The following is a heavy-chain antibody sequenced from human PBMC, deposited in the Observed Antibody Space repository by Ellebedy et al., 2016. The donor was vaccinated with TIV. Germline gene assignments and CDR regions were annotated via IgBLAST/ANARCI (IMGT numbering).Heavy chain of an antibody. CDR1: GASISSYF. J-gene: IGHJ6*02. CDR3: ARTYYDILTGYDGGMDV. D-gene: IGHD3-9*01. CDR2: VHDSGST. V-gene: IGHV4-59*12. Sequence: PSEILSLTCTVSGASISSYFWNWIRQSPGKGLEWIAYVHDSGSTNHNPSLRGRVTTSVDTSKNQFSLRLSSVTAADTAVYYCARTYYDILTGYDGGMDVWGQGTTVTVSS.